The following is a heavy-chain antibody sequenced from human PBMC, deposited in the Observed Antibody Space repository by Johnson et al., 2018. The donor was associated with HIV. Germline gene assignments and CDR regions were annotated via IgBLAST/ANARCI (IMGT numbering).Heavy chain of an antibody. CDR3: AKEGADYNFWSGYSSNAFDI. CDR2: IISDVSSA. J-gene: IGHJ3*02. V-gene: IGHV3-74*01. CDR1: GFTFSSYG. D-gene: IGHD3-3*01. Sequence: VQLVEFGGGVVRPGGSLRLSCAASGFTFSSYGMHWVRQAPGKGLVWVSRIISDVSSAIYTDSVTGRFTISRDNTKNTLYLQMNSLRAEDTAVYYCAKEGADYNFWSGYSSNAFDIWGQGTMVTVSS.